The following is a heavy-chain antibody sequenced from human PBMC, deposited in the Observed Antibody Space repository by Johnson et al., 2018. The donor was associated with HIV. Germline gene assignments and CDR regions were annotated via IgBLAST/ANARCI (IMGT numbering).Heavy chain of an antibody. CDR1: GFTFSSYG. Sequence: QMLLVESGGGVVQPGGSLRLSCAASGFTFSSYGMHWVRQAPGKGLEWVAFIRYDGSNKYYADSVKGRFTISRDNSKNTLYLQMNRLRAEDTAVYYGAKECDYVGGCYRQPLGNDEGLWAFDIWGQGTMVTVSS. D-gene: IGHD3-16*02. V-gene: IGHV3-30*02. CDR2: IRYDGSNK. J-gene: IGHJ3*02. CDR3: AKECDYVGGCYRQPLGNDEGLWAFDI.